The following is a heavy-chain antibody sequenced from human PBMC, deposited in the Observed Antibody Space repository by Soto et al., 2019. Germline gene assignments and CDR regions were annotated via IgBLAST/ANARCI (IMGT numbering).Heavy chain of an antibody. CDR2: MSSDGSKI. CDR3: AKDEGVGGTLGLFDY. D-gene: IGHD1-26*01. J-gene: IGHJ4*02. Sequence: QVQLVESGGGAVQPGVSLRLSCVASGFDFTYYAMHWVRQAPGKGLESVAVMSSDGSKIHHTDSVKGRFTSSRDNSKNPLYLQMNSLRKEDTAVYFCAKDEGVGGTLGLFDYWGQGTLVYVSS. CDR1: GFDFTYYA. V-gene: IGHV3-30*18.